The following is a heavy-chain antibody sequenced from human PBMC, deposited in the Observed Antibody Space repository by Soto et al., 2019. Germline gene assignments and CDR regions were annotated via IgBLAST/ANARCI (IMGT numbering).Heavy chain of an antibody. CDR1: GFTFDEEA. Sequence: GGSLRLSCAASGFTFDEEAMHWVRQAPGKGLEWVSGISWNSGSIGYADSVKGRFTISRDNAKNSLYLQMNSLRAEDTALYYCAKDIRYCSSTSCPGDAFDIWGQGTMVTVSS. CDR2: ISWNSGSI. V-gene: IGHV3-9*01. CDR3: AKDIRYCSSTSCPGDAFDI. D-gene: IGHD2-2*01. J-gene: IGHJ3*02.